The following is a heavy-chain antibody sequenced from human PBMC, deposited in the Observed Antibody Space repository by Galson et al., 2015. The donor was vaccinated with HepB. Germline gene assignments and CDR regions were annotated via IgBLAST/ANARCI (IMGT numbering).Heavy chain of an antibody. CDR2: ISWNSGSI. CDR1: GFTFDDYA. V-gene: IGHV3-9*01. Sequence: SLRLSCADSGFTFDDYAMHWVRQAPGKGLEWVSGISWNSGSIGYADSVKGRFTISRDNAKNSLYLQMNSLRAEDTALYYCAKGDRLEWLNDYYYYGMDVWGQGTTVTVSS. CDR3: AKGDRLEWLNDYYYYGMDV. J-gene: IGHJ6*02. D-gene: IGHD3-3*01.